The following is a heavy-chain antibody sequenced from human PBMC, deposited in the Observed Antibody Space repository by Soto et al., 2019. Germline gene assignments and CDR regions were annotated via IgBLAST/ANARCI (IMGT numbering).Heavy chain of an antibody. D-gene: IGHD5-12*01. J-gene: IGHJ4*02. V-gene: IGHV1-18*01. CDR2: ISAYNGNT. Sequence: ASVKVSCKASGYTFTSYGISWVRQAPGQGLEWMGWISAYNGNTNYAQKLQGRVTMTTDTSTSTAYMELRSLRTDDTAVYYCAIDYQRERVATKEDDYWCQGPQV. CDR3: AIDYQRERVATKEDDY. CDR1: GYTFTSYG.